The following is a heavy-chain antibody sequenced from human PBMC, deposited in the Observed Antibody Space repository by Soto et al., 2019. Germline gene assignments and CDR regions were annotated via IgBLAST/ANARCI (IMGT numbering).Heavy chain of an antibody. V-gene: IGHV3-23*01. CDR1: GFTFNNYA. J-gene: IGHJ4*02. CDR2: ISATGGST. Sequence: GSLRLSCAASGFTFNNYAMNWVRQAPGKGLEWVATISATGGSTYYADSVKVRFTISRDNSKNTLYLHMNGLRVEDTAVYYCAKDRLAGNIDYWGQGTQVTVSS. CDR3: AKDRLAGNIDY.